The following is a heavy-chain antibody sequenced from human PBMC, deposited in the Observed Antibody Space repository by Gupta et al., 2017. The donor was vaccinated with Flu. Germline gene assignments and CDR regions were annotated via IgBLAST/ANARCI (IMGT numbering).Heavy chain of an antibody. D-gene: IGHD3-10*01. CDR2: ISSSGSTI. CDR1: GFTFSSYE. Sequence: EVQLVESGGGLVQPGGSLRLSCAASGFTFSSYEMNWVRQAPGKGLEWVSYISSSGSTIYYADSVKGRFTISRDNAKNSLYLQMNSLRAEDTAVYYCAREDGSGSYYNFYYYYGMDVWGQGTTVTVSS. J-gene: IGHJ6*02. V-gene: IGHV3-48*03. CDR3: AREDGSGSYYNFYYYYGMDV.